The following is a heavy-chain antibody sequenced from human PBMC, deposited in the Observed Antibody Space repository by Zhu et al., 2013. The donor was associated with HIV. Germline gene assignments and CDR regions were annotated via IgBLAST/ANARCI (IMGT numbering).Heavy chain of an antibody. J-gene: IGHJ1*01. CDR2: MYYSGST. V-gene: IGHV4-39*07. Sequence: QVQLQESGPGLVKPSETLSLICTVSGGSISSGNHYWGWIRQPPEGPEYIATMYYSGSTYYNPSLKSRVTISVDTSKNQVSLRLTSVTAADTAVYYCVRERASSTSGWYPSWGQGALVTVSS. CDR3: VRERASSTSGWYPS. CDR1: GGSISSGNHY. D-gene: IGHD6-19*01.